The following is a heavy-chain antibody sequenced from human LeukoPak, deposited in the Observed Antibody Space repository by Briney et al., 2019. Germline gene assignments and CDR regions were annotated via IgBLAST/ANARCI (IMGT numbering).Heavy chain of an antibody. CDR1: GFTFSRFA. CDR3: PKAGMTRFDY. D-gene: IGHD1-20*01. J-gene: IGHJ4*02. CDR2: FSGSGGST. Sequence: GGSLRLSCAASGFTFSRFAMSWVRQAPGKGLEWFSGFSGSGGSTYYADSVKGRFTISRDNSKNTLYLQMNSLRVEDTPGYYCPKAGMTRFDYWGQGIMVTVSS. V-gene: IGHV3-23*01.